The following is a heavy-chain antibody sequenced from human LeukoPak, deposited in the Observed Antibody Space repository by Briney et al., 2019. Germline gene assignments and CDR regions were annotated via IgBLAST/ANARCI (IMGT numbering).Heavy chain of an antibody. CDR2: INHSGST. CDR1: GGSFSNYY. Sequence: PSETLSLTSGVSGGSFSNYYWSWIRQSPENGLEWIGEINHSGSTNYNPSLKSRVTLSVDTSKNQFSLKLSSVTAADTAVYYCARRPLKLEMATVFDYWGQGTLVTVSS. CDR3: ARRPLKLEMATVFDY. J-gene: IGHJ4*02. D-gene: IGHD5-24*01. V-gene: IGHV4-34*01.